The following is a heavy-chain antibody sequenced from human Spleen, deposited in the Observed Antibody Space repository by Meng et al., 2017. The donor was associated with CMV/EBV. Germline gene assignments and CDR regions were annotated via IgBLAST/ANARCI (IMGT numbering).Heavy chain of an antibody. CDR1: GYTFTGYY. J-gene: IGHJ4*02. Sequence: KASGYTFTGYYMHWVRQAPGQGLEWMGWINPNSGGTNYAQKFQGRVTMTRDTSISTAYMELSRLRSDDTAVYYCARKGRFLESGYYHYWGQGTLVTVSS. CDR2: INPNSGGT. CDR3: ARKGRFLESGYYHY. D-gene: IGHD3-3*01. V-gene: IGHV1-2*02.